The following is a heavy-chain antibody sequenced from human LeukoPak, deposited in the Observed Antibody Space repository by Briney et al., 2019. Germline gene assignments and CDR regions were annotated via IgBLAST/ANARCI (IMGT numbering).Heavy chain of an antibody. CDR2: INHSGST. CDR1: GFTFSDYT. CDR3: ARLLWFGEPVDD. J-gene: IGHJ4*02. Sequence: PGGSLRLSCAASGFTFSDYTMSWVRQPPGKGLEWIGEINHSGSTNYNPSLKSRVTISVDTSKNQFSLKLSSVTAADTAVYYCARLLWFGEPVDDWGQGTLVTVSS. V-gene: IGHV4-34*01. D-gene: IGHD3-10*01.